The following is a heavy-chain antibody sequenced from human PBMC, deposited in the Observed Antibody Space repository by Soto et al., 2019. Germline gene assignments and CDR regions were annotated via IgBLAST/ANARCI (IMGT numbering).Heavy chain of an antibody. Sequence: EVQLVESGGDLVQPGGSLRLSCAASGFTFGDHAMHWVRQVPGRGLEWVSGISWDSGTIDYGDSVKGRFTISRDNAKNSLYLQMDSLRPEDTAFYFCAKDNAGVWSMPRGGSYAYFGMDVWGQGTTVTVSS. CDR1: GFTFGDHA. D-gene: IGHD2-8*01. CDR3: AKDNAGVWSMPRGGSYAYFGMDV. CDR2: ISWDSGTI. V-gene: IGHV3-9*01. J-gene: IGHJ6*02.